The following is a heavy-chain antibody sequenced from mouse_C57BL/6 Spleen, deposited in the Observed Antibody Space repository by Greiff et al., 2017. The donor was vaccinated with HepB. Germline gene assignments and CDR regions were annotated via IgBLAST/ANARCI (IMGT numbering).Heavy chain of an antibody. V-gene: IGHV1-82*01. J-gene: IGHJ1*03. D-gene: IGHD2-12*01. CDR1: GYAFSSSW. CDR3: ARKEVRYDGYWYFDV. Sequence: QVQLQQSGPELVKPGASVKISCKASGYAFSSSWMNWVKQRPGKGLEWIGRIYPGDGDTNYNGKFKGKATLTADKSSSTAYMQLSSLTSEDSAVYFCARKEVRYDGYWYFDVWGTGTTVTVSS. CDR2: IYPGDGDT.